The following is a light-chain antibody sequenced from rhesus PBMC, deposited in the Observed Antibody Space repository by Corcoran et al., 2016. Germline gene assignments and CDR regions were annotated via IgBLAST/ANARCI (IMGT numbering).Light chain of an antibody. CDR1: TSDIGGYNY. CDR2: EVS. V-gene: IGLV2-32*02. CDR3: SSYTSSNILL. J-gene: IGLJ3*01. Sequence: QAALTQPRSVSGSPGQSVTISCSGSTSDIGGYNYVSWYQQHPGTAPKLMISEVSNRPFGVSDRFSGSKSGHTASLTISGLQAEDEADYYCSSYTSSNILLFGGGTRLTVL.